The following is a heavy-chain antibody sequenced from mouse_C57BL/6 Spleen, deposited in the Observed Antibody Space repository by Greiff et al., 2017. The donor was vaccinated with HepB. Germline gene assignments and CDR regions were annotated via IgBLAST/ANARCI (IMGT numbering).Heavy chain of an antibody. CDR2: IDPETGGT. Sequence: VQLQQSGAELVRPGASVTLSCKASGYTFTDYEMHWVKQTPVHGLEWIGAIDPETGGTAYNQKFKGTAILTADKSSSTAYMELRSLTSEDSAVYYCTTQGYYYGSSPLFDYWGQGTTLTVSS. J-gene: IGHJ2*01. CDR1: GYTFTDYE. CDR3: TTQGYYYGSSPLFDY. D-gene: IGHD1-1*01. V-gene: IGHV1-15*01.